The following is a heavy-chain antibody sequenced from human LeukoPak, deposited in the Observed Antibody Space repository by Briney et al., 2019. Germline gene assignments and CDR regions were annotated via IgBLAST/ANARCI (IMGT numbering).Heavy chain of an antibody. CDR3: AKDRCSNGVGCYYYYMDV. CDR1: GFTFSSYA. J-gene: IGHJ6*03. V-gene: IGHV3-23*01. CDR2: ISGSGGST. Sequence: GGSLRLSCAASGFTFSSYAMSWVRQAPGKGLEWVSAISGSGGSTYYADSVKGRFTISRDNSKNTLYLQMNSLRVEDTAVYYCAKDRCSNGVGCYYYYMDVWGKGTTVTISS. D-gene: IGHD2-8*01.